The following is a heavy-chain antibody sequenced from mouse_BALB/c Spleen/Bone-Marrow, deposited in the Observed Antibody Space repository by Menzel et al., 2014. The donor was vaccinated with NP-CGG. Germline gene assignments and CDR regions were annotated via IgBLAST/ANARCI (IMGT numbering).Heavy chain of an antibody. CDR3: SRTGGHNFFWYLNV. J-gene: IGHJ1*01. D-gene: IGHD3-3*01. V-gene: IGHV1S34*01. Sequence: LAKSGATVEFFWKTSGYSFTNYYIHSVKQSHGKSLERIGYISCYKGSSSLNQEFKGKAPFTVDTSCRTAYMQFNRLESEDSAVSYYSRTGGHNFFWYLNVWRAATTVTVTP. CDR1: GYSFTNYY. CDR2: ISCYKGSS.